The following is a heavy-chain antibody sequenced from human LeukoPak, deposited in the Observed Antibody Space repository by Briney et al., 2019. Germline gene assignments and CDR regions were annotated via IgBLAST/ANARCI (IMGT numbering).Heavy chain of an antibody. CDR3: ASPYDYGDHYLDALHI. D-gene: IGHD4-17*01. V-gene: IGHV1-69*06. CDR1: GDTFSSFA. CDR2: IIPLFGTA. J-gene: IGHJ3*02. Sequence: SVKVSCKASGDTFSSFAVSWVRQAPGQGLEWMGRIIPLFGTAGYAQRYQGRVTISADNSLNTAYLELSSLTSEDTAVYYCASPYDYGDHYLDALHIWGQGTIVTVSS.